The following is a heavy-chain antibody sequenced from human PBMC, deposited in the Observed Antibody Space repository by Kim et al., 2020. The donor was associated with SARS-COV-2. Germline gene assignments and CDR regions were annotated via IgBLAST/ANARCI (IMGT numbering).Heavy chain of an antibody. J-gene: IGHJ4*02. V-gene: IGHV3-21*01. Sequence: GGSLRLSCAASGFTFSSYSMNWVRQAPGKGLEWVSSISSSSSYIYYADSVKGRFTISRDNAKNSLYLQMNSLRAEDTAVYYCARARYYDILTGTIDLDYWGQGTLVTVSS. CDR2: ISSSSSYI. CDR1: GFTFSSYS. D-gene: IGHD3-9*01. CDR3: ARARYYDILTGTIDLDY.